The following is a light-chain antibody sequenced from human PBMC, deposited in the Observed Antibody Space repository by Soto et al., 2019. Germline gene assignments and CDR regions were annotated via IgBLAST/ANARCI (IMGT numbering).Light chain of an antibody. CDR1: QDITDY. V-gene: IGKV1-33*01. CDR2: DAS. J-gene: IGKJ4*01. Sequence: DIQMTQSPSSLSASVGDRVTITCQASQDITDYLNWYQQKAGKAPTLLIFDASNLETGVPSRFSGSGSGTDFTFTISSLQAEDLATYYCQQHDSLPLTFGGGTKVEIK. CDR3: QQHDSLPLT.